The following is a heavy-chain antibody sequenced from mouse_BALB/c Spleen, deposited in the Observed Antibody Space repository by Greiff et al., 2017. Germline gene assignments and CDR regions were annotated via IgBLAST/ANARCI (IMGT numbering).Heavy chain of an antibody. J-gene: IGHJ3*01. Sequence: EVNVVESGGGLVQPGGSLRLSCATSGFTFSDFYMEWVRQPPGKRLEWIAASRNKANDYTTEYSASVKGRFIVSRDTSQSILYLQMNALRAEDTASYYCARDADYGSSLGLAEWGQGTLVTGSA. CDR2: SRNKANDYTT. CDR1: GFTFSDFY. V-gene: IGHV7-1*02. D-gene: IGHD1-1*01. CDR3: ARDADYGSSLGLAE.